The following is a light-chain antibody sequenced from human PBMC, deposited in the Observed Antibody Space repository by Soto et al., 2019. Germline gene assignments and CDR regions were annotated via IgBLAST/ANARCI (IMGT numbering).Light chain of an antibody. CDR1: SSDVGAYNY. V-gene: IGLV2-11*01. CDR2: DVT. J-gene: IGLJ2*01. Sequence: QSVLTQPRSVSGSPGQSVTISCTGTSSDVGAYNYVSWHQQHPGKAPKLVIYDVTQRPSGVPDRFSASKSGITASLTISGLQAEDEADYYCCSYAAGDSFKFGGGNKLTVL. CDR3: CSYAAGDSFK.